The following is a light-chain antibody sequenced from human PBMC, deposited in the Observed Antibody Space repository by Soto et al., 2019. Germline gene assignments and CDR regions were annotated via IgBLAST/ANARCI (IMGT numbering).Light chain of an antibody. Sequence: QLTQSPASLSASVRDRVTITCRASQSISSYLNWYQQKPGKAPKLLIYAASSLQSGVPSRFSGSGSGTAFTLTISSLQPDDFATYYCQQYNSYWTFGEGTKVDIK. CDR2: AAS. CDR3: QQYNSYWT. V-gene: IGKV1-39*01. J-gene: IGKJ1*01. CDR1: QSISSY.